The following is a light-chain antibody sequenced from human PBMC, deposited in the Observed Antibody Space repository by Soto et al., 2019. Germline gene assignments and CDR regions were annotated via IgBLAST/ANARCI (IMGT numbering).Light chain of an antibody. CDR3: QQYGSSGT. V-gene: IGKV3-20*01. Sequence: ESVLTQSPATLSLSPGDRATLSCRASQSITNSLAWYQQKPGQAPRLLIYGASNRATGIPDRFSGSGSGTDFTLTISRLEPEDFAVYYCQQYGSSGTLGQGTKVDIK. CDR1: QSITNS. J-gene: IGKJ1*01. CDR2: GAS.